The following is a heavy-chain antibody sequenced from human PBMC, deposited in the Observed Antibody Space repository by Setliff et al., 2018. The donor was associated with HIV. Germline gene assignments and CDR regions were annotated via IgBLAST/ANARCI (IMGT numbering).Heavy chain of an antibody. D-gene: IGHD3-22*01. J-gene: IGHJ4*02. CDR3: ARDLNYYDSSGSPYFDY. V-gene: IGHV3-66*01. Sequence: GGSLRLSCIASGLIVRSNHITWVRQAPGKGLEWVSVIYSGGSRYYADSVKGRFTISRDNSKNTLYLQMNSLRAEDTAVYYCARDLNYYDSSGSPYFDYWGQGTLVTVSS. CDR1: GLIVRSNH. CDR2: IYSGGSR.